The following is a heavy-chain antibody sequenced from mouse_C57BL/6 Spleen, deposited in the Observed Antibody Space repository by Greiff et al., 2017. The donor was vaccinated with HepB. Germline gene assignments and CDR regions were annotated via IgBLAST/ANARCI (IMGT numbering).Heavy chain of an antibody. D-gene: IGHD1-1*01. Sequence: VQLQQPGAELVRPGSSVKLSCKASGYTFTSYWMHWVKQRPIQGLEWIGNIDPSDSETHYNKKFKVKATLTVAKSSSTAYMQLRSLTSEDSAVYYWALLRRGYFGYWGQGTTLTVSS. CDR1: GYTFTSYW. V-gene: IGHV1-52*01. J-gene: IGHJ2*01. CDR2: IDPSDSET. CDR3: ALLRRGYFGY.